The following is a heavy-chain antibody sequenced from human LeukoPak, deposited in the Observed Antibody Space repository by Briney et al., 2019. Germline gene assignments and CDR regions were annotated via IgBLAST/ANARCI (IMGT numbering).Heavy chain of an antibody. Sequence: KPSETLSLTCTVSGGSISSYYWSWIRQPPGKGLEWIGYIYYSGSTNYNPSLKSRVTISVDTSKNQFSLKLSSVTAADTAVYYCARIYSSSWYGFAWFDPWGQGTLVTVSS. CDR2: IYYSGST. D-gene: IGHD6-13*01. V-gene: IGHV4-59*08. CDR3: ARIYSSSWYGFAWFDP. J-gene: IGHJ5*02. CDR1: GGSISSYY.